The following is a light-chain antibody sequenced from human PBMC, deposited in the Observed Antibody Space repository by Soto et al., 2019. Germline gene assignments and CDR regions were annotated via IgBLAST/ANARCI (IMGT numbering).Light chain of an antibody. CDR3: QQYDTWPPIA. CDR1: QSIRNY. J-gene: IGKJ5*01. CDR2: AAD. Sequence: EIVMTQSPATLSVSPGESATFSCRASQSIRNYLAWYQQIPGQAPRLLIYAADSRATGVPGRFTGSGSGTVFTLTISSLQPEDFGVYYCQQYDTWPPIAFGQGTRLEIK. V-gene: IGKV3-15*01.